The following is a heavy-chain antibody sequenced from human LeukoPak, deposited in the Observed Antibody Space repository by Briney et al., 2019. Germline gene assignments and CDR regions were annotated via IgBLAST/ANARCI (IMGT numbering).Heavy chain of an antibody. V-gene: IGHV3-21*01. CDR2: ISRSSSSI. CDR3: ARGTGRFMFDI. Sequence: PGGSLRLTCAASGFTFSNYNMNWVRQAPGKGLEWVSSISRSSSSIYYADSVKGRFTISRDNAKNSLYLQMNSLRAEDTAVYYCARGTGRFMFDIWGQRPMITVSS. CDR1: GFTFSNYN. D-gene: IGHD3-3*01. J-gene: IGHJ3*02.